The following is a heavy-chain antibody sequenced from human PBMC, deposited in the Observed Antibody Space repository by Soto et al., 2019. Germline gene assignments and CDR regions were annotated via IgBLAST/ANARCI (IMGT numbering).Heavy chain of an antibody. D-gene: IGHD2-2*01. J-gene: IGHJ6*02. V-gene: IGHV4-4*07. Sequence: QVQLQESGPGLVKPSETLSLPCTVSGGSISSYYWSWIRKPAGKGLEWGGRIYTSGGSNYNPSLKRRVTMSVDTSKNPFSLKRSSVTAADTAVYYCASGARVGTNCSSTSCYPGGLWSGYYGMDVWCQGTTVTVS. CDR1: GGSISSYY. CDR2: IYTSGGS. CDR3: ASGARVGTNCSSTSCYPGGLWSGYYGMDV.